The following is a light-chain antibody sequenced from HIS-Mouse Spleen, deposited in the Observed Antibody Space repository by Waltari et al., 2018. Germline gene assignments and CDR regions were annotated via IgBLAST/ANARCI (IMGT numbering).Light chain of an antibody. CDR1: SSYVGGYNY. CDR3: SSYAGSNNYV. CDR2: EVS. J-gene: IGLJ1*01. V-gene: IGLV2-8*01. Sequence: QSALTQPPSASGSPGQSVTISCTGTSSYVGGYNYLSWYQPHPGKAPKLMIYEVSKRPSGVPDRFSGSKSGNTASLTVSGLQAEDEADYYCSSYAGSNNYVFGTGTKVTVL.